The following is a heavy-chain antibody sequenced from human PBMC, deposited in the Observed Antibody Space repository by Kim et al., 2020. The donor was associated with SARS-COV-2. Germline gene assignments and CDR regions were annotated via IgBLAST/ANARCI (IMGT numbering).Heavy chain of an antibody. V-gene: IGHV3-21*01. CDR3: ARSGSSGYYHDY. D-gene: IGHD3-22*01. CDR2: ISSSSSYI. Sequence: GGSLRLSCAASGFTFSRYSMNWVRQAPGKGLEWVSSISSSSSYIYYADSVKGRFTISRDNAKNSLYLQMNSLRAEDTAVYYCARSGSSGYYHDYWGQGTLVTVSS. CDR1: GFTFSRYS. J-gene: IGHJ4*02.